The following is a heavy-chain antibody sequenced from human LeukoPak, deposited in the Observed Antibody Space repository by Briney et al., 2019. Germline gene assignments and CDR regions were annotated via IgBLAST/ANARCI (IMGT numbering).Heavy chain of an antibody. J-gene: IGHJ4*02. D-gene: IGHD6-19*01. CDR2: FDPEDGET. CDR1: GYTLAELS. Sequence: GASVKVSCKVSGYTLAELSMHWVRQAPGKGLEWMGGFDPEDGETIYAQKFQGRVTMTEDTSTDTAYMELSSLRSEDTAVYYCATARLYSGWYYFDYWGQGTLVTVSS. V-gene: IGHV1-24*01. CDR3: ATARLYSGWYYFDY.